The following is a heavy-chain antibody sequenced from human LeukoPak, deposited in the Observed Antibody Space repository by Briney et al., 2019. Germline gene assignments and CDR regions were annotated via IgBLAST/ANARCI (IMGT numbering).Heavy chain of an antibody. Sequence: GGSLRLSCAASGFTFNTYGMQWVRQAPGKGLVWVSRINSDGSSPSYADSVKGRFTISRDNSKNTLYLQMNNLSAEDTAVYYCVRETSGSFPYWGQGTLVTVSS. CDR2: INSDGSSP. D-gene: IGHD2-15*01. CDR1: GFTFNTYG. J-gene: IGHJ4*02. CDR3: VRETSGSFPY. V-gene: IGHV3-74*01.